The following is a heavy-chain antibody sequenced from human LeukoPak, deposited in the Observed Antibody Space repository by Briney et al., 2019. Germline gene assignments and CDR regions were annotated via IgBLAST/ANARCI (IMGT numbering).Heavy chain of an antibody. J-gene: IGHJ3*02. D-gene: IGHD1-26*01. CDR3: ATGLVVGASDAFDI. Sequence: VASVKVSCKVSGYTFTNYYMHWVQQAPGEGLEWMGLVDPEDGETIYAEKFQGRVTITADTSTDTAYMELSSLRSEDTAVYYCATGLVVGASDAFDIWGQGTMVTVSS. CDR1: GYTFTNYY. V-gene: IGHV1-69-2*01. CDR2: VDPEDGET.